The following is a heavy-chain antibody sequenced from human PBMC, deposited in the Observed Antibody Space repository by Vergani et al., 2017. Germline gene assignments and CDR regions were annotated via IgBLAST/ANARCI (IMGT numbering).Heavy chain of an antibody. J-gene: IGHJ4*02. CDR2: IKPSGGHT. CDR3: ARGDYGILTGYQY. CDR1: GYTFSYYY. D-gene: IGHD3-9*01. Sequence: VQVVQSGAEVKKSGASVKVSCKTSGYTFSYYYMHWVRHAPGQGLEWMGIIKPSGGHTNYAQKFQGRVTMTRDTSTSTVYMELSSLRSEDTAIYYCARGDYGILTGYQYWGQGTLVTVSA. V-gene: IGHV1-46*03.